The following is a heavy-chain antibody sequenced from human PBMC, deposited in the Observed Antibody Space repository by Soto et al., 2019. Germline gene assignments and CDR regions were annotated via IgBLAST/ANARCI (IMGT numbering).Heavy chain of an antibody. Sequence: ASVKVSCKASGYTFTSYDINWVRQATGQGLEWVGWMNPNSGNTGYAQKFQGRVTMTRNTSISTAYMELSSLRSEDTAVYYCARGDYDFWSGLPYYYYYGMDVWGQGTTVTVS. J-gene: IGHJ6*02. CDR1: GYTFTSYD. CDR3: ARGDYDFWSGLPYYYYYGMDV. V-gene: IGHV1-8*01. CDR2: MNPNSGNT. D-gene: IGHD3-3*01.